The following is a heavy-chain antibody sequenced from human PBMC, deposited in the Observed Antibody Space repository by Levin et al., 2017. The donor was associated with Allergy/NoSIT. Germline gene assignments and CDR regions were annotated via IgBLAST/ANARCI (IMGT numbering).Heavy chain of an antibody. CDR3: ARGLFDF. V-gene: IGHV3-48*04. D-gene: IGHD5-12*01. Sequence: GGSLRLSCSVSGFTFEIYGMNWVRQAPGKRLEWVSHISASGSPTYYADPVRGRFTISSDNAKQSLYLQMTSLRVEDTAVYYRARGLFDFWGQGALVTVSS. J-gene: IGHJ4*02. CDR2: ISASGSPT. CDR1: GFTFEIYG.